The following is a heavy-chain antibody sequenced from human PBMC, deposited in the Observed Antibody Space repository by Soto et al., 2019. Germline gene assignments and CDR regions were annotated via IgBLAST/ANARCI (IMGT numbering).Heavy chain of an antibody. CDR1: GFTFSSYA. V-gene: IGHV3-30-3*01. CDR2: ISYDGSNK. Sequence: QVQLVESGGGVVQPGRSLRLSCAASGFTFSSYAMHWVRQAPGKGLEGVAVISYDGSNKYYADSVKGRFTISRDNAKNALYLQMNSLRAEDTAVYYCARDGYGDYGYYFDYWGQGSLVTVSS. CDR3: ARDGYGDYGYYFDY. D-gene: IGHD4-17*01. J-gene: IGHJ4*02.